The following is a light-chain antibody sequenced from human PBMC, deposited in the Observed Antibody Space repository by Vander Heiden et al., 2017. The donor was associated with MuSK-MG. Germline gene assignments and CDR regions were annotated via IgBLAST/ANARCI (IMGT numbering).Light chain of an antibody. CDR2: DVS. CDR1: SSSVGGYNY. Sequence: QSALTQPASVAGSPGGPITISCTCPSSSVGGYNYVSWYQQHPAKAPNLIIYDVSNRPAGVPNRFSDSESGNTAALTSSEPEDEDDADYYCSSYTINSIVVFGGGTKLTVL. CDR3: SSYTINSIVV. V-gene: IGLV2-14*03. J-gene: IGLJ2*01.